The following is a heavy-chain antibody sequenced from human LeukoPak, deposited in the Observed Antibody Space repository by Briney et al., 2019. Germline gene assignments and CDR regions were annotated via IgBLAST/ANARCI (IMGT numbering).Heavy chain of an antibody. J-gene: IGHJ4*02. CDR3: TTEIDDY. CDR1: GFAVSSSY. V-gene: IGHV3-15*01. CDR2: IKSKTDGGTT. Sequence: TGGSLRLSCAASGFAVSSSYMSWVRQAPGKGLEWVGRIKSKTDGGTTDYAAPVKGRFTISRDDSKNTLYLQMNSLKTEDTAVYYCTTEIDDYWGQGTLVTVSS.